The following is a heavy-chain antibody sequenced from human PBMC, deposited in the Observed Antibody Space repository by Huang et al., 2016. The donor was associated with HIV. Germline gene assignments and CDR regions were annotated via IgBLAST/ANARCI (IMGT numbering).Heavy chain of an antibody. D-gene: IGHD6-19*01. CDR2: ISYDGSNK. Sequence: QVQLVESGGGVVQPGRSLRLSCAASGFLFSNYGMHWVRQGPVKGREWGAIISYDGSNKYYTDSVKGRFSISRDNSKNTLYLQMNSLRAEDTAVYYCALKGDSSGWEYFRHWGQGTLVTVSS. CDR3: ALKGDSSGWEYFRH. CDR1: GFLFSNYG. V-gene: IGHV3-30*03. J-gene: IGHJ1*01.